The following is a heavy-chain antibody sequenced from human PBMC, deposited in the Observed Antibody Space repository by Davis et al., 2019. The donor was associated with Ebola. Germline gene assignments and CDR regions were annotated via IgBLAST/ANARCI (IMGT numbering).Heavy chain of an antibody. D-gene: IGHD6-13*01. CDR3: ARMAAAGTKLDV. Sequence: AASVKVSCNASGYTFTSYGISWVRQAPRQGLEWMGWISTYNGNTNFAQKLQGRVTMTTDTSTRSAYMELRSLRSDDTAVYYCARMAAAGTKLDVWGQGTTVTVSS. CDR1: GYTFTSYG. J-gene: IGHJ6*02. CDR2: ISTYNGNT. V-gene: IGHV1-18*04.